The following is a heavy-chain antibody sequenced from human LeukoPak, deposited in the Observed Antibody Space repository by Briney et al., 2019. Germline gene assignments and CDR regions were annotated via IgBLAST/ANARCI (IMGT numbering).Heavy chain of an antibody. V-gene: IGHV1-69*13. J-gene: IGHJ5*02. Sequence: ALVKVSCKASGGTFSSYAIIWVRQAPGHGLEWMGGIVPIFGTANDAQKSQGRVTITADDSTSTTYMYFSSLSSEDTAVYSGASAPRYSSSWPNNWFDPWGQGTLVTVSS. D-gene: IGHD6-13*01. CDR2: IVPIFGTA. CDR1: GGTFSSYA. CDR3: ASAPRYSSSWPNNWFDP.